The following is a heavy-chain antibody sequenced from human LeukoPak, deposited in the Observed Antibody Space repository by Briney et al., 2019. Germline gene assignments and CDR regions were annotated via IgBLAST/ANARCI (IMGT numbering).Heavy chain of an antibody. CDR1: GGSISSSSYY. V-gene: IGHV4-39*01. J-gene: IGHJ4*02. CDR3: ARTRYYYGSRSYGAPYYFDY. D-gene: IGHD3-10*01. CDR2: IYYSGST. Sequence: SETLSLTCTVSGGSISSSSYYWGWIRQPPGKGLEWIGSIYYSGSTYYNPSLKNRITISVDTSKNQFSLKLSSVTAADTAVYYCARTRYYYGSRSYGAPYYFDYWGQGTLVTVSS.